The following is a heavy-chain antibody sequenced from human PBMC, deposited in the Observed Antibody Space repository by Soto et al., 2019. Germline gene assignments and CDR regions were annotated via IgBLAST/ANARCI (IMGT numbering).Heavy chain of an antibody. D-gene: IGHD3-22*01. CDR1: GGSISSYY. Sequence: ETLSLTCTVSGGSISSYYWSWIRQPPGKGLEWIGYIYYSGSTNYNPSLKSRVTISVDTSKNQFSLKLSSVTAADTAVYYCARGGDPITMIVVALGAFDIWGQGTMVTVSS. CDR3: ARGGDPITMIVVALGAFDI. J-gene: IGHJ3*02. V-gene: IGHV4-59*01. CDR2: IYYSGST.